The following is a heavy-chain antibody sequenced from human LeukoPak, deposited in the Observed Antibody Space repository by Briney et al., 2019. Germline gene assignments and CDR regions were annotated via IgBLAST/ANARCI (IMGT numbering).Heavy chain of an antibody. Sequence: DSVRVSCKASGYTFTSYDINWVRQATGQGLEWMGWMNPNSGNSGYAQKFQGRVTMTRNTSISTAYMELSSLRSEDTAVYYCARVGRHRAAAVYYFDYWGQITMFTVSS. D-gene: IGHD6-13*01. CDR3: ARVGRHRAAAVYYFDY. CDR2: MNPNSGNS. CDR1: GYTFTSYD. V-gene: IGHV1-8*01. J-gene: IGHJ4*02.